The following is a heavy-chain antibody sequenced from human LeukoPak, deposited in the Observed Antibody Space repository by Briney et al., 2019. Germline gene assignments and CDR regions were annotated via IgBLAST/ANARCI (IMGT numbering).Heavy chain of an antibody. Sequence: PSETLSLTCSVSGGSISSGSYYWSWIRQPAGKGLEWIGRIYTTESTNYNPSLKSRVTMSVDTSKNQFSLKLSSVTAADTAVYYCARGPTLSGIGYYYMDVWGKGTTVTISS. CDR1: GGSISSGSYY. J-gene: IGHJ6*03. CDR2: IYTTEST. V-gene: IGHV4-61*02. CDR3: ARGPTLSGIGYYYMDV. D-gene: IGHD3-10*01.